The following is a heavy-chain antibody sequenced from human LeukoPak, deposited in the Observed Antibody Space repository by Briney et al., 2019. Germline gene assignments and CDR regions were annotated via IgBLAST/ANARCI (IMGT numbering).Heavy chain of an antibody. D-gene: IGHD6-6*01. V-gene: IGHV4-59*08. CDR2: IYYGGST. Sequence: SETLSLTCTVSGGSISSYYWSWIRQPPGKGLEWIGYIYYGGSTNYNPSLKSRVTISVDTSKNQFSLKLSSVTAADTAVYYCARGIAARPDYWGQGTLVTVSS. CDR1: GGSISSYY. CDR3: ARGIAARPDY. J-gene: IGHJ4*02.